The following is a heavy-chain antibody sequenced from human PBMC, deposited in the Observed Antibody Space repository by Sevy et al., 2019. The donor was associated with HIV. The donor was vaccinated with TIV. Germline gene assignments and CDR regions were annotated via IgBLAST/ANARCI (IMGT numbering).Heavy chain of an antibody. V-gene: IGHV4-59*01. CDR3: AGDRGGRGWLVDY. CDR1: GGSISSYY. CDR2: IYYSGST. Sequence: SETLSLTCTVSGGSISSYYWSWIRQPPGKGLEWIGYIYYSGSTNYNPSLKSRVTISVDTSKNQFSLKLSPVTAADTAVYYCAGDRGGRGWLVDYWGQGTLVTVSS. J-gene: IGHJ4*02. D-gene: IGHD6-19*01.